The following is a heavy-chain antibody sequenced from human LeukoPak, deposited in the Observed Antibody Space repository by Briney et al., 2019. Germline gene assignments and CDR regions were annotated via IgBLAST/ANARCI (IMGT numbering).Heavy chain of an antibody. V-gene: IGHV1-18*01. J-gene: IGHJ6*03. CDR3: ARDTSRGRYSSSSTYYMDV. D-gene: IGHD6-13*01. Sequence: ASVKVSCKASGYTFTSYGISWVRQAPGQGLEGMGWISAYNGNTNYAQKLQGRVTMTTDTSTSTAYMELRSLRSDDTAVYYCARDTSRGRYSSSSTYYMDVWGKGTTVTVSS. CDR2: ISAYNGNT. CDR1: GYTFTSYG.